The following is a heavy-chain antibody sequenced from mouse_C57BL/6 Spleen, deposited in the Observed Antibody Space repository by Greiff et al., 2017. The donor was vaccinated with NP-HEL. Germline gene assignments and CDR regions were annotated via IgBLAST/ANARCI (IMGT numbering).Heavy chain of an antibody. V-gene: IGHV1-50*01. Sequence: QVQLQQPGAELVKPGASVKLSCKASGYTFTSYWMQWVKQRPGQGLEWIGEIDPSDSNTNYNQKFKGKATLTVDTSSSTAYMQLSSLTSEDSAVYYCARGPNWDAWFAYWGQGTLVTVSA. CDR2: IDPSDSNT. D-gene: IGHD4-1*02. J-gene: IGHJ3*01. CDR1: GYTFTSYW. CDR3: ARGPNWDAWFAY.